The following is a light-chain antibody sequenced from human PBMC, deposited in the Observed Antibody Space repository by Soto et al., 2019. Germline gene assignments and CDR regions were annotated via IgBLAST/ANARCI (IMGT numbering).Light chain of an antibody. CDR2: EAS. J-gene: IGLJ2*01. CDR3: CSYSGSSTYV. Sequence: QSALTQPASVSGSPGQSITISCTGTSSNVGSYILVSWYQQHPGKAPKLMIYEASKRPSGVSNRFSGSKSGNTASLTISGLQAEDEADYYCCSYSGSSTYVFGGGTKLTVL. V-gene: IGLV2-23*01. CDR1: SSNVGSYIL.